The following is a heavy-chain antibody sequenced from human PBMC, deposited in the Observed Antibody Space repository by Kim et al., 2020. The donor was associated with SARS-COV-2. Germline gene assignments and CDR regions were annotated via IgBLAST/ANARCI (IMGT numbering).Heavy chain of an antibody. Sequence: YADSVKGRFTISRDNAKNTLYLQMNSLRAEDTAVYYCARALWWPSDYFDYWGQGTLVTVSS. CDR3: ARALWWPSDYFDY. D-gene: IGHD2-21*01. V-gene: IGHV3-74*01. J-gene: IGHJ4*02.